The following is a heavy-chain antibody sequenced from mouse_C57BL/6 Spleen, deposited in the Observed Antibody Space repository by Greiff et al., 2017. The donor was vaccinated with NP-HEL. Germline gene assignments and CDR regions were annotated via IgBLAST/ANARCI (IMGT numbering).Heavy chain of an antibody. CDR1: GYAFSSSW. CDR2: IYPGAGDT. J-gene: IGHJ1*03. V-gene: IGHV1-82*01. D-gene: IGHD1-1*01. Sequence: VQLQQSGPELVKPGASVKISCKASGYAFSSSWMNWVKQRPGKGLEWIGRIYPGAGDTNYNGKFKGKATLTADKSSSTAYMQLSSLTSEDSAVYFCARLGVVARYFDVWGTGTTVTVSS. CDR3: ARLGVVARYFDV.